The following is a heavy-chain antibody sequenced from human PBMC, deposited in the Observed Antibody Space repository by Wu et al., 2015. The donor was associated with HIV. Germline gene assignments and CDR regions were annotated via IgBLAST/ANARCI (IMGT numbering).Heavy chain of an antibody. V-gene: IGHV1-69*01. Sequence: QVQLVQSGAEVKKPGSSVKVSCKASGGAFSTYAISWVRQAPGQGLEWMGEIIPMFGRANYAQKFQGRVTITADESTSTAYMEVSSLRSEDTAVYYCASSSEDIVVLPAAPGSWGQGTLVTVSS. J-gene: IGHJ4*02. CDR1: GGAFSTYA. D-gene: IGHD2-2*01. CDR2: IIPMFGRA. CDR3: ASSSEDIVVLPAAPGS.